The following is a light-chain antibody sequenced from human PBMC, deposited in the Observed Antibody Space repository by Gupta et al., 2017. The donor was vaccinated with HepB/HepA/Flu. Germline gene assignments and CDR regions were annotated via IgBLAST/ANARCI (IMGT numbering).Light chain of an antibody. CDR3: AAWDVTLSGVV. CDR1: SSNIGTSF. V-gene: IGLV1-47*01. J-gene: IGLJ2*01. Sequence: QSVLTQSPSASETPGQRVTIPCSGSSSNIGTSFVYWYQQLPGTAPKLLIYRNNERPSGVPDRFSGSKSGTSASLAISGLRSEDEADYYCAAWDVTLSGVVFGGGTKLTVL. CDR2: RNN.